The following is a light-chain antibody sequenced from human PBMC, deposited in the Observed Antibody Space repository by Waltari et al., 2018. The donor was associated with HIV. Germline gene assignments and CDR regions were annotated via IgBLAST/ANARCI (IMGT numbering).Light chain of an antibody. CDR3: QVWDSDSDHV. J-gene: IGLJ1*01. Sequence: SYVLTQPPSVSVAPGETATITCAGNNIGSKNVHWYQQRPGQAPKLVIYYDNERPSGIPERFSGSNSGNTATLTIRRVEVADEADYYCQVWDSDSDHVFGPGTEVTVL. CDR2: YDN. CDR1: NIGSKN. V-gene: IGLV3-21*01.